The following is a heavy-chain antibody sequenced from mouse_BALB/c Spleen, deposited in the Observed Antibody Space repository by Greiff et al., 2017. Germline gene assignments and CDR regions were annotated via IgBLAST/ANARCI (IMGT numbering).Heavy chain of an antibody. J-gene: IGHJ2*01. CDR3: ASQRVYFDY. V-gene: IGHV5-9-3*01. CDR1: GFTFSSYA. CDR2: ISSGGSYT. Sequence: EVQVVESGGGLVKPGGSLKLSCAASGFTFSSYAMSWVRQTPEKRLEWVATISSGGSYTYYPDSVKGRFTISRDNAKNTLYLQMSSLRSEDTAMYYCASQRVYFDYWGQGTTLTVSS.